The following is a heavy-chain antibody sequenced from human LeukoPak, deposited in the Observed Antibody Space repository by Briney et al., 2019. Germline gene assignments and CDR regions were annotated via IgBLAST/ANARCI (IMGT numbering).Heavy chain of an antibody. V-gene: IGHV3-21*01. J-gene: IGHJ6*03. CDR3: ARDPYSGRYGDYYYYYMDV. CDR1: RFTFSTYS. CDR2: ISSGSRYI. Sequence: PGGSLRLSCAASRFTFSTYSMNWVRQAPGKGLEWVASISSGSRYIYYADSVKGRFTIARDNDKNSLYLQMNSLRAEDTVVYYCARDPYSGRYGDYYYYYMDVWGKGTTVTISS. D-gene: IGHD1-26*01.